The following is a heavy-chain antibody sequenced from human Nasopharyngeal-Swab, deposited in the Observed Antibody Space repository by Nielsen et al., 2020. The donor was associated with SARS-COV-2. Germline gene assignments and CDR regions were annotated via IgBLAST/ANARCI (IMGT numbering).Heavy chain of an antibody. CDR1: GFTVSSNY. Sequence: GESLKISCAASGFTVSSNYMSWVRQAPGKGLEWVSVIYSVGNTYYADSVKGRFTISRDNSKNTLYLQMNSLRAEDTAVYYCARDPHSGAYQDAFDVWGQGTMVTVSS. CDR3: ARDPHSGAYQDAFDV. CDR2: IYSVGNT. J-gene: IGHJ3*01. V-gene: IGHV3-66*01.